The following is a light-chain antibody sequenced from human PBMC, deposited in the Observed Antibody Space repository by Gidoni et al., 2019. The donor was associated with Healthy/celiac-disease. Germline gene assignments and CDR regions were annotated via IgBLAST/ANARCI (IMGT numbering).Light chain of an antibody. CDR1: QSISSW. Sequence: DIQMTQSPSTLSASVGDRVTITCRASQSISSWLAWYQQKPGKAPKLLIYKASSLESGVPSRFSGSGSGTEFTLTISSRQPDDFATYYCQQYNSPPLTFGGGTKVEIK. CDR3: QQYNSPPLT. CDR2: KAS. J-gene: IGKJ4*01. V-gene: IGKV1-5*03.